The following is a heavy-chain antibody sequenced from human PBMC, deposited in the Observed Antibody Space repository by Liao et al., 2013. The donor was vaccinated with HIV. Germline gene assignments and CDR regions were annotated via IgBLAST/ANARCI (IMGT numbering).Heavy chain of an antibody. V-gene: IGHV4-4*07. CDR1: GDSLSTYY. Sequence: QVQLQESGPGLVKPSETLSLTCSVSGDSLSTYYWSWIRQPAGKGLEWIGRIFSSGSTTYNPSLKSRLTMSVDTSKNQFSLKLNSVTAADTAVYYCAREGIGYLDYWGQGSLVTVSS. CDR3: AREGIGYLDY. CDR2: IFSSGST. D-gene: IGHD6-13*01. J-gene: IGHJ4*02.